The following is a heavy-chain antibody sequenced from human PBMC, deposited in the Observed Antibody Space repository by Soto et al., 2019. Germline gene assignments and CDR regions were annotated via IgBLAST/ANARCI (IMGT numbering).Heavy chain of an antibody. D-gene: IGHD6-6*01. J-gene: IGHJ5*02. Sequence: ASVKVSCRASGSTFTSYDINWVRPATGQGLEWMGWMNPNSGNTGYAQKFQGRVTMTRNTSISTAYMELSSLRSEDTAVYYCATGPIAARLRKPYWCDPWGQGTLGTVSS. CDR3: ATGPIAARLRKPYWCDP. CDR2: MNPNSGNT. CDR1: GSTFTSYD. V-gene: IGHV1-8*01.